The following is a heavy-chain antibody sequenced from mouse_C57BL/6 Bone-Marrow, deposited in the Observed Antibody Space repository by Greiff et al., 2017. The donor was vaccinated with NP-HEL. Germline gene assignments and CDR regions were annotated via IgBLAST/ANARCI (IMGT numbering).Heavy chain of an antibody. CDR1: GFNITDYY. CDR3: TTGRWLPSY. J-gene: IGHJ3*01. D-gene: IGHD2-3*01. Sequence: EVKVEESGAELVRPGASVKLSCTASGFNITDYYMHWVKQRPEQGLEWIGRIDPEDGDTEYAPKFQGKATMTADTSSNTASLQLSSLTSEDTAVYYCTTGRWLPSYWGQGTLVTVSA. V-gene: IGHV14-1*01. CDR2: IDPEDGDT.